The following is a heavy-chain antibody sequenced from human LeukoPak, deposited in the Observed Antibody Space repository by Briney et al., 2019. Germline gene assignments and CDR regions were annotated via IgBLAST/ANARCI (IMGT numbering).Heavy chain of an antibody. V-gene: IGHV3-23*01. Sequence: GGSLRLSCAASGLTFSSYAMSWVRRAPGKGLEWVSAIRSTGDRTYHADSVKGQFTSSRDNSKNTLYLQMNSLRVEDTAVYYCANHVDDSASELWYFELWGRGTLVTVSS. D-gene: IGHD3-22*01. CDR2: IRSTGDRT. CDR1: GLTFSSYA. J-gene: IGHJ2*01. CDR3: ANHVDDSASELWYFEL.